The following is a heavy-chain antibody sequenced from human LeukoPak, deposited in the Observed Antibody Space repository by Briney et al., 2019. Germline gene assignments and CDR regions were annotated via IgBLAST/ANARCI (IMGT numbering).Heavy chain of an antibody. CDR1: GFTFSSYS. D-gene: IGHD4-23*01. CDR2: ISTSSSYI. V-gene: IGHV3-21*01. CDR3: ARDGDTVLTRGYYYYMDV. Sequence: KPGGSLRLSCAASGFTFSSYSMNWVRQAPGKGLEWVSSISTSSSYIYYADSVKGRFTISRDNAKKSLYLQMNSLRAEDTAVYYCARDGDTVLTRGYYYYMDVWGKGTTVTVSS. J-gene: IGHJ6*03.